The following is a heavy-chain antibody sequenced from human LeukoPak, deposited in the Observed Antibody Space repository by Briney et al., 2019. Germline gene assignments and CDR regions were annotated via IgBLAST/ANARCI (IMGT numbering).Heavy chain of an antibody. V-gene: IGHV4-59*01. D-gene: IGHD5-18*01. CDR1: GGSISSYY. Sequence: PSETLSLTCTVSGGSISSYYWSWIRQPPGKGLEWIGYIYYSGSTNYNPSLKSRVTISVDTSKNQFSLKLSSVTAADTAVYYCARLHTTGPDTPKFLDYWGQGTLVTVSS. CDR2: IYYSGST. J-gene: IGHJ4*02. CDR3: ARLHTTGPDTPKFLDY.